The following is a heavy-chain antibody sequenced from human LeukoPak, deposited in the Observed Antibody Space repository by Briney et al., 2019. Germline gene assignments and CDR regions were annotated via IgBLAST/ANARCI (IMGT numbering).Heavy chain of an antibody. Sequence: GGSLRLSCAASGFTFSTYSINWVRQAPGMGLEWVSYISSSSTSIYYADSVKGRFTISRDNAKNSLYLQMNSLRDEDTAVYYCARGTKEGYSSSWFDYWGQGTLVTVSS. J-gene: IGHJ4*02. CDR2: ISSSSTSI. CDR1: GFTFSTYS. D-gene: IGHD2-2*01. CDR3: ARGTKEGYSSSWFDY. V-gene: IGHV3-48*02.